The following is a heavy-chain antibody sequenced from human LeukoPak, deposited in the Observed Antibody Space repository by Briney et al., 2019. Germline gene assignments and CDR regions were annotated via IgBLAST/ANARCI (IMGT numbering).Heavy chain of an antibody. CDR2: INPSGGST. CDR1: GGTFSSYA. V-gene: IGHV1-46*01. J-gene: IGHJ5*02. CDR3: AREEGLGYCSGGSCSGPNWFDP. D-gene: IGHD2-15*01. Sequence: GASVKVSCKASGGTFSSYAISWVRQAPGQGLEWMGIINPSGGSTSYAQKFQGRVTMTRDTSTSTVYMELSSLRSEDTAVYYCAREEGLGYCSGGSCSGPNWFDPWGQGTLVTVSS.